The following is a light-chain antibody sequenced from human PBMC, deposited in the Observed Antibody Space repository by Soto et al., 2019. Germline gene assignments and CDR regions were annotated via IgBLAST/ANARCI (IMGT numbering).Light chain of an antibody. J-gene: IGLJ2*01. CDR2: SNN. V-gene: IGLV1-44*01. CDR1: SSNIGSNT. Sequence: QSVLTQPPSASGTPGQRVTISCSGSSSNIGSNTANWYQQLPGTAPKLLIYSNNQRPSGVPDRFSGSKSGTSASLAISGLQSEDEADYYCAGWDDSLNGLVFGGGTKLTVL. CDR3: AGWDDSLNGLV.